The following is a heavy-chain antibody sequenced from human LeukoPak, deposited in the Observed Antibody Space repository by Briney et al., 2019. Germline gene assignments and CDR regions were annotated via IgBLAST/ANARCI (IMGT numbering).Heavy chain of an antibody. D-gene: IGHD3-22*01. CDR2: IWYDGSNK. V-gene: IGHV3-33*01. CDR3: ARAAYYYDSSAFDY. J-gene: IGHJ4*02. Sequence: GGSLGLSCAASGFTFSSYGMHWVRQAPGKGLEWVAVIWYDGSNKYYADSVKGRFTISRDNSKNTLYLQMNSLRAEDTAVYYCARAAYYYDSSAFDYWGQGTLVTVSS. CDR1: GFTFSSYG.